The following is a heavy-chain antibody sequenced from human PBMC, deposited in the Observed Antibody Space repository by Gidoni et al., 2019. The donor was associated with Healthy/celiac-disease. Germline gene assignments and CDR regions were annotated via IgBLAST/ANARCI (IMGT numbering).Heavy chain of an antibody. D-gene: IGHD1-26*01. J-gene: IGHJ4*02. CDR3: ARDTLATGDY. CDR2: INPSGGST. Sequence: QVQLLQSWAEVKKPGTSVKVSCKAPGYTFTSYYMHWVRQSPGQGLAWFGIINPSGGSTSYAPTFQGRVTMTSDTSTSTVYVELSSRTSADTAVYYCARDTLATGDYWGQGTLVTVSS. CDR1: GYTFTSYY. V-gene: IGHV1-46*03.